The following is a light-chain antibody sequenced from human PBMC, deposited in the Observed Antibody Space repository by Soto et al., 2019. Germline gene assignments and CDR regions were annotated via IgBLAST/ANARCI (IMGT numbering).Light chain of an antibody. J-gene: IGKJ2*01. CDR2: DAS. CDR1: QSVSSN. V-gene: IGKV3-15*01. Sequence: EVVRTQSPATLSVSPVERATLSCRASQSVSSNLVWYQKKPGQATRLLIYDASTRTTGIPARFSGSGSGTEFTLTISSLQSEEFALYFRPQCHNWPYNFGNGAKLEIK. CDR3: PQCHNWPYN.